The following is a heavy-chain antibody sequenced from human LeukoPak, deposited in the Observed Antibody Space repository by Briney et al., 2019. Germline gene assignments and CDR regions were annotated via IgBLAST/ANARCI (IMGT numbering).Heavy chain of an antibody. CDR3: ARRLTTATFDY. CDR1: GYSFTSYW. V-gene: IGHV5-51*01. Sequence: GESLKISCKGSGYSFTSYWIVWVRQMPGEGLEWMGIIYPGDSDTRYSPSFQGLVTISVDKSISTAYLQWSSLKASDTAMCYCARRLTTATFDYWGQGTLVTVSS. D-gene: IGHD4-11*01. J-gene: IGHJ4*02. CDR2: IYPGDSDT.